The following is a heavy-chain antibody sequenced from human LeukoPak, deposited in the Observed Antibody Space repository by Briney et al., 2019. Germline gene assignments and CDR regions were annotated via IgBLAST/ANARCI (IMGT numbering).Heavy chain of an antibody. CDR3: ASEVFDSIAAAGNPYYFDY. CDR2: ISYDGSNK. Sequence: GGSLRLSCAASGFTFSSYAMHWVRQAPGKGLEWVAVISYDGSNKYYADSVKGRFTISRDNSKNTLYLQMNSLRAEDTAVYYCASEVFDSIAAAGNPYYFDYWGQGTLVTVSS. V-gene: IGHV3-30-3*01. CDR1: GFTFSSYA. J-gene: IGHJ4*02. D-gene: IGHD6-13*01.